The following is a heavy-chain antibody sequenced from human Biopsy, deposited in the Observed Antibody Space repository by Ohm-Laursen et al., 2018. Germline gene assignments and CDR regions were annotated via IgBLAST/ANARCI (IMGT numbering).Heavy chain of an antibody. CDR2: ITSGGSTT. V-gene: IGHV3-11*01. Sequence: SLRLSCAASGFTFSDYYMSWIRQAPGKGLEWVSYITSGGSTTDYADSVKGRFTISRDNAKSSLFLQMNSLRAEDTAIYYCARDPLNGHKHFDYWGQGSLVTVSS. CDR3: ARDPLNGHKHFDY. D-gene: IGHD2-8*01. CDR1: GFTFSDYY. J-gene: IGHJ4*02.